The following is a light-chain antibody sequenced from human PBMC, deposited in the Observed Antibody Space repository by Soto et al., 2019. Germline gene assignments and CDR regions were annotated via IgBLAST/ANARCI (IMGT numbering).Light chain of an antibody. CDR1: QSISSY. CDR3: HQSYSTPPMYT. V-gene: IGKV1-39*01. J-gene: IGKJ2*01. CDR2: AAS. Sequence: DIQMTQSPSSLSASVGDRVTITCRASQSISSYLNWYQQKPGKAPKLLIYAASSLQSGVPSRFSVSGSGTEFTLTISSLQPEDFATYYCHQSYSTPPMYTFGQGTKLEIK.